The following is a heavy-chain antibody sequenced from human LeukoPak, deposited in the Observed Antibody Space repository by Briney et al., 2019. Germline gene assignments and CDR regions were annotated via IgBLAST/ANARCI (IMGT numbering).Heavy chain of an antibody. J-gene: IGHJ4*02. CDR2: IYSDGRT. CDR3: AKDRPYSSSWYGAGDY. Sequence: GGSLRLSCAASGFTVSNKYMTWVRQAPGKGLEWVSLIYSDGRTYYADSVKGRCTISRDNSKNTLYLQMNSLRAEDTAVYYCAKDRPYSSSWYGAGDYWGQGTLVTVSS. CDR1: GFTVSNKY. D-gene: IGHD6-13*01. V-gene: IGHV3-53*01.